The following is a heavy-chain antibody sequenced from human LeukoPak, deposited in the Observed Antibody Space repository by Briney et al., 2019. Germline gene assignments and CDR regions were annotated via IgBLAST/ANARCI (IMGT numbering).Heavy chain of an antibody. CDR3: AKDYYGSGSYYAQNYYYGMDV. D-gene: IGHD3-10*01. V-gene: IGHV3-23*01. Sequence: GGSLRLSCAASGFTFSTYAMSWVRQAPGKGLEWVSSITGGGDSTYYADSVKGRFTISRDNSKNTLYLQMNSLRAEDTAVYYCAKDYYGSGSYYAQNYYYGMDVWGQGTTVTVSS. CDR2: ITGGGDST. CDR1: GFTFSTYA. J-gene: IGHJ6*02.